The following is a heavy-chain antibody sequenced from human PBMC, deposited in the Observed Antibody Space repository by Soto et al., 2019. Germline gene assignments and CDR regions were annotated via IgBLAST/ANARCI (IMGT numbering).Heavy chain of an antibody. Sequence: QVQLQESGPGLVKPSETLSLTCTVSGGSISSYYWSWIRQPPGKGLEWIGYIYYSGSTNYNPSLKSRVTISVDTSKNQCSLKLSSVTAADTAVYYCAVGVVVPAAMAAFDYWGQGTLVTVSS. J-gene: IGHJ4*02. CDR1: GGSISSYY. CDR2: IYYSGST. CDR3: AVGVVVPAAMAAFDY. D-gene: IGHD2-2*01. V-gene: IGHV4-59*01.